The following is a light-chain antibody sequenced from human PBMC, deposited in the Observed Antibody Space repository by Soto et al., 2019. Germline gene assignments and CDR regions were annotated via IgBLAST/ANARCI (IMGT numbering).Light chain of an antibody. V-gene: IGKV3-20*01. J-gene: IGKJ2*01. CDR1: QSVSSSY. CDR3: QQYGSSLL. Sequence: EIVLTQSPGTLSLSPGGRATLSCRASQSVSSSYLAWYQQKPGQAPRLLIYGASSRATGIPDRFSGSGSGTDFTLTISRLEPEDFAVYYCQQYGSSLLFGQGTKLEIK. CDR2: GAS.